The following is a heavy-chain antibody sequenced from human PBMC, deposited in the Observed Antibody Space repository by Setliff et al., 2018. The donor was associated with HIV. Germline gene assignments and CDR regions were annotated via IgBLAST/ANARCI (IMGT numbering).Heavy chain of an antibody. CDR2: INPNNDDT. CDR3: ARSGAGYSTGPLYYYMDV. Sequence: GASVKVSCKASRYTFTDYYMHWVRQAPGQGLEWMGWINPNNDDTNYAQHFQDRVSMTRDTSISTVYMELSRLGSDDTAVYYRARSGAGYSTGPLYYYMDVWGKGNPGHRLL. V-gene: IGHV1-2*02. D-gene: IGHD5-18*01. CDR1: RYTFTDYY. J-gene: IGHJ6*03.